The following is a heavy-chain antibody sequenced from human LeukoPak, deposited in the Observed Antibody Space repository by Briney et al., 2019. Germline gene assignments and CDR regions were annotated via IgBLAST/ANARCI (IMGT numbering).Heavy chain of an antibody. J-gene: IGHJ6*02. CDR3: ARDEATVTLYYYYGMDV. CDR2: INPKSGGT. Sequence: ASVKVSCKASGYTFTVYYMHWLRQAPGQGLEWMGWINPKSGGTNYAQTFQGRVTMTRDTSISTAYMELSRLRSDDTAVYYCARDEATVTLYYYYGMDVWGQGTTVTVSS. CDR1: GYTFTVYY. V-gene: IGHV1-2*02. D-gene: IGHD4-17*01.